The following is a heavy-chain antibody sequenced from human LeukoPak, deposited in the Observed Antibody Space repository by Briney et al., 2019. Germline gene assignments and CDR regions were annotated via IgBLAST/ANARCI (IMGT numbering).Heavy chain of an antibody. CDR2: ISWNSGSI. J-gene: IGHJ4*02. V-gene: IGHV3-9*03. D-gene: IGHD2-2*01. CDR1: GFTFDDYA. CDR3: AKAGYCSSTSCYFDY. Sequence: PGRSLRLSYAASGFTFDDYAMHWARQAPGKGLEWVSGISWNSGSIGYADSVKGRFTISRDNAKNSLYLQMNSLRAEDMALYYCAKAGYCSSTSCYFDYWGQGTLVTVSS.